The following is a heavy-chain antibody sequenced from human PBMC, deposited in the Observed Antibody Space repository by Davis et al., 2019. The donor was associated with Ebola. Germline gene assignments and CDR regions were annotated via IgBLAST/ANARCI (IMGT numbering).Heavy chain of an antibody. D-gene: IGHD2-2*02. CDR1: GFTFSNAW. J-gene: IGHJ6*03. Sequence: GGSLRLSCAASGFTFSNAWMSWVRQAPGKGLEWVGRIKSKTDGGTTDYAAPVKGRFTISRDDSKNTLYLQMNSLKTEDTAVYYFTTVRCLPRYCSSTSCYIRGCYYYMDVWGKGTTVTVSS. CDR3: TTVRCLPRYCSSTSCYIRGCYYYMDV. V-gene: IGHV3-15*01. CDR2: IKSKTDGGTT.